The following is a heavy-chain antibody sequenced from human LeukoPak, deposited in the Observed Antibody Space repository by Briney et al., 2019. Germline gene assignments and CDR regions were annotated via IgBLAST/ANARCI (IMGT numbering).Heavy chain of an antibody. CDR2: IYSGGST. CDR3: ARDRSREGSGSEYFQH. V-gene: IGHV3-53*01. CDR1: GFTFSSYA. D-gene: IGHD3-22*01. J-gene: IGHJ1*01. Sequence: GGSLRLSCAASGFTFSSYAMSWVRQAPGKGLEWVSVIYSGGSTYYADSVKGRFTISRDNSKNTLYLQMNSLRAEDTAVYYCARDRSREGSGSEYFQHWGQGTLVTVSS.